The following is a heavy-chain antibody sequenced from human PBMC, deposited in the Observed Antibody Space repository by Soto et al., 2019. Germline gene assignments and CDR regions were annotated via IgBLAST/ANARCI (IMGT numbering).Heavy chain of an antibody. CDR3: AREGTEIVVVGYYYYGMDV. Sequence: SQTLSLTCAISGDSVSSNSAAWNWIRQSPSRGLEWLGSTYYRSKWYNDYAVSVKSQITINPDTSKNQFSLQLNSVTPEDTAVYYCAREGTEIVVVGYYYYGMDVWGQGTTVTVS. J-gene: IGHJ6*02. D-gene: IGHD3-22*01. CDR2: TYYRSKWYN. V-gene: IGHV6-1*01. CDR1: GDSVSSNSAA.